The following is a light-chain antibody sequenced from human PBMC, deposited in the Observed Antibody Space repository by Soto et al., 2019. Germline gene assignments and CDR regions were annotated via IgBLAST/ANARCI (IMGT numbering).Light chain of an antibody. J-gene: IGKJ1*01. CDR3: QQRSSWPLT. CDR2: DAS. Sequence: EIVLTQSPATLSLSPGERATLYGRASQSVGRYFAWYQQKPGQAPRLLIYDASSRATGIPARFSGSGSGTDFTLTISSLEPEDFAVYYCQQRSSWPLTFGQGTRVEMK. CDR1: QSVGRY. V-gene: IGKV3-11*01.